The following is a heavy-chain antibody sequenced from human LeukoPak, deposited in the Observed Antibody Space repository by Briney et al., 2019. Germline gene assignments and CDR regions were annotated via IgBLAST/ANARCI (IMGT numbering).Heavy chain of an antibody. CDR2: ISYDGSNK. V-gene: IGHV3-30*04. Sequence: GGSLRLSCAASGFTFSSYATHWVRQAPGKGLEWVAVISYDGSNKYYADSVKGRFTISRDNSKNTLYLQMNSLRAEDTAVYYCARESFCSGGSCYSGRAFDIWGQGTMVTVSS. CDR3: ARESFCSGGSCYSGRAFDI. D-gene: IGHD2-15*01. J-gene: IGHJ3*02. CDR1: GFTFSSYA.